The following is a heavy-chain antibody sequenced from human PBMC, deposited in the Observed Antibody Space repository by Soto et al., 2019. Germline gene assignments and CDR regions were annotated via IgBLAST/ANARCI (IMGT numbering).Heavy chain of an antibody. J-gene: IGHJ5*01. V-gene: IGHV3-23*01. CDR1: GFTFSDYA. D-gene: IGHD6-19*01. CDR2: ISGSGTST. CDR3: ARILPRSGWFDS. Sequence: EVQLLESGGGLVQPGGSLRLSCAASGFTFSDYALSWVRQAPGKGLEWVSTISGSGTSTYYADSVKGQFTISKDNSKNTLYLQMNSLRAEDTAIYYCARILPRSGWFDSWGQGTLVTVSS.